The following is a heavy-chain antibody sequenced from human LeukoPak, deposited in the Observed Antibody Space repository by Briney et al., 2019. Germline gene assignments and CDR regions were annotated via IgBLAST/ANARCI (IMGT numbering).Heavy chain of an antibody. CDR1: GFTVSTNS. D-gene: IGHD4/OR15-4a*01. Sequence: GGSLRLSCAVSGFTVSTNSMSWVRQAPGKGLEWVSFIYSGVTHYSDSVKGRFTISRDNPKNTLYLQMNSLRAEDTAVYYCARRAGAYSHPYDYWGQGTLVTVSS. CDR3: ARRAGAYSHPYDY. V-gene: IGHV3-53*01. CDR2: IYSGVT. J-gene: IGHJ4*02.